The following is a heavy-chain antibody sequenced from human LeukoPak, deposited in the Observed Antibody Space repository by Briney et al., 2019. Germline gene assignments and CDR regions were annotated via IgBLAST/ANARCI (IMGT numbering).Heavy chain of an antibody. CDR2: IYYSGST. J-gene: IGHJ4*02. CDR3: ARREGGIAAADVFDY. V-gene: IGHV4-59*01. CDR1: GGSISSYY. D-gene: IGHD6-13*01. Sequence: SETLSLTCTVSGGSISSYYWSWIRQPPGKGLEWIGYIYYSGSTNYNPSLKSRVTISVDTSKDQFSLKLSSVTAADTAVYYCARREGGIAAADVFDYWGQGTLVTVSS.